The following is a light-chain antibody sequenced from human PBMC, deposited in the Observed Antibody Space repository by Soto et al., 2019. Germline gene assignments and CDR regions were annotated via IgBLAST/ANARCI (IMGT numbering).Light chain of an antibody. J-gene: IGKJ1*01. CDR1: QSVSSTY. CDR3: QHYGSSRWT. V-gene: IGKV3-20*01. Sequence: EIVLTQSPGTLSLSPGERATLSCRASQSVSSTYLAWYQQKPGQAPRLLIYCAASRATGIPDRFSGSGSGTDFTLTISRLEPEDFAVYYCQHYGSSRWTFGQGTRVYI. CDR2: CAA.